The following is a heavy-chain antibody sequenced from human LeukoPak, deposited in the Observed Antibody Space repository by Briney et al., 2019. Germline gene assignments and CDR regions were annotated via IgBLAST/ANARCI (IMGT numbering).Heavy chain of an antibody. V-gene: IGHV4-4*07. CDR2: VYTIGT. D-gene: IGHD3-10*01. CDR3: AGSMIRDNYYYMDV. CDR1: GGSIRSYY. J-gene: IGHJ6*03. Sequence: SETLSLTCTVSGGSIRSYYWNWIRQPASKRLEWIGRVYTIGTNYHPSLKSRVTMSVDTSKKQISLKLSSVTAADTAVYYCAGSMIRDNYYYMDVWGKGSTVTVSS.